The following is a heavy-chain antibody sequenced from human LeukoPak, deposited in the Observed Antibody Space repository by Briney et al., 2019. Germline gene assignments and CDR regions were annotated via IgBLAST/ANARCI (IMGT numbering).Heavy chain of an antibody. CDR1: GFTFSSYA. J-gene: IGHJ5*02. Sequence: PGRSLRLSCAASGFTFSSYAMHWVRQAPGKGLEWVAVISYDGSNKYYADSVKGRFIISRDNSKNTLYLQMNSLRAEDTAVYYCARAWSNWFDPWGQGTLVTVSS. V-gene: IGHV3-30-3*01. D-gene: IGHD3-3*01. CDR2: ISYDGSNK. CDR3: ARAWSNWFDP.